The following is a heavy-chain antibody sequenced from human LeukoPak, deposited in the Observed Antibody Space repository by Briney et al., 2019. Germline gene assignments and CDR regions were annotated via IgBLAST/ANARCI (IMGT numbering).Heavy chain of an antibody. D-gene: IGHD6-6*01. Sequence: GGSLRLSCAASGFTFTTYSMNWVRQAPGKGLEWVSYITTTSSIIYYADSEKGRFTISRDNAKNSLYLQMNSLRAEDTAVYYCTRDYSSSSGRAFDIWGQGTMVTVSS. CDR1: GFTFTTYS. CDR3: TRDYSSSSGRAFDI. V-gene: IGHV3-48*01. J-gene: IGHJ3*02. CDR2: ITTTSSII.